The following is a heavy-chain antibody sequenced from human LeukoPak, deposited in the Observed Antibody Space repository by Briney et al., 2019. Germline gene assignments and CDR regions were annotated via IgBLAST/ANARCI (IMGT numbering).Heavy chain of an antibody. D-gene: IGHD6-13*01. CDR2: IYYSGST. J-gene: IGHJ3*02. CDR3: ARIYRSSWGAFDI. Sequence: SETLSLTCTVSGGSISSYYWSWIRQPPGKGLEWIRYIYYSGSTNYNPSLKSRVTISVDTSKNQFSLKLSSVTAADTAVYYCARIYRSSWGAFDIWGQGTMVTVSS. CDR1: GGSISSYY. V-gene: IGHV4-59*08.